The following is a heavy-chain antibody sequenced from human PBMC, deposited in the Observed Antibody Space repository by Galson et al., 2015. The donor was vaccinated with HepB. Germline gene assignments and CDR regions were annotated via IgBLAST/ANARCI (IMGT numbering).Heavy chain of an antibody. D-gene: IGHD2-2*01. Sequence: SLRLSCAASGFTFGDYAMSWVRQAPGKGLEWVGFIRSKAYGGTTEYAASVKGRFTISRDDSKSIAYLQMNSLKTEDTAVYYCTRDTVVPAAIATQYYYYYGMDVWGQGTTVTVSS. CDR1: GFTFGDYA. J-gene: IGHJ6*02. V-gene: IGHV3-49*04. CDR2: IRSKAYGGTT. CDR3: TRDTVVPAAIATQYYYYYGMDV.